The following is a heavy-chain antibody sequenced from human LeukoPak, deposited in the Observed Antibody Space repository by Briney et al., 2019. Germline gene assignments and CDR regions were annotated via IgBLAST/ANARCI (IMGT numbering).Heavy chain of an antibody. CDR2: IYPGESET. CDR3: AKLGAYSSSWYGFFDY. CDR1: GSIFSNYW. Sequence: GASLQISCKGSGSIFSNYWIGWGRQLPGKGLEWMGIIYPGESETRYSPSVQGQVTISADKSITTAYLQWSSLKASDTAIYNCAKLGAYSSSWYGFFDYWGQGTLVAVSS. V-gene: IGHV5-51*01. J-gene: IGHJ4*02. D-gene: IGHD6-13*01.